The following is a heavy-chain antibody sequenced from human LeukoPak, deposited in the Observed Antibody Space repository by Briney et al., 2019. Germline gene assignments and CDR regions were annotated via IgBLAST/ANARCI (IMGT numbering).Heavy chain of an antibody. D-gene: IGHD4-17*01. CDR1: GYTFTSYY. V-gene: IGHV1-8*03. J-gene: IGHJ4*02. CDR3: ARLELGTVTIDY. CDR2: MNPNSGNT. Sequence: GASVKVSCKASGYTFTSYYINWVRQATGQGLEWMGWMNPNSGNTGYAQKFQGRVTITRNTSISTAYMEMSSLRSEDPAVYYCARLELGTVTIDYWGQGTLVTVSS.